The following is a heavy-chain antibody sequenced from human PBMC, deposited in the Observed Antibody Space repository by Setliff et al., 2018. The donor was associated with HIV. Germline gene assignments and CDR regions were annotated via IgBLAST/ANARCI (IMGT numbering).Heavy chain of an antibody. CDR3: ARLRVLQLLEWSNYYYYGLDV. CDR1: GYTFTSYD. Sequence: ASVKVSCKASGYTFTSYDINWVRQATGQGLEWMGWMNPNSGNTGYAQKFQDRVTITRDTSASTAYMELSSLMSEDTAVYYCARLRVLQLLEWSNYYYYGLDVWGQGTTVTVSS. J-gene: IGHJ6*02. CDR2: MNPNSGNT. V-gene: IGHV1-8*03. D-gene: IGHD3-3*01.